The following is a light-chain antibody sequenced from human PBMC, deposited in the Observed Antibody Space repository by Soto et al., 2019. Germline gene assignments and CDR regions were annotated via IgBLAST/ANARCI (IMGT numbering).Light chain of an antibody. Sequence: EILLTQSPSTLSSSPGERATLSCGASQTVGVRLAWYQHKPGQAPRLIICEASNRATGIPARFSGSGSGTEFTLTISSLQSEDFAVYYCQQYNNWTTWTFGQGTKVDI. V-gene: IGKV3-15*01. CDR3: QQYNNWTTWT. J-gene: IGKJ1*01. CDR1: QTVGVR. CDR2: EAS.